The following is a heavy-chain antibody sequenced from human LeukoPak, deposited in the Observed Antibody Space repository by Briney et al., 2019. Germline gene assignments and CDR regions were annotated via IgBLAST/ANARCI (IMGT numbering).Heavy chain of an antibody. CDR2: INSDGSGI. CDR1: GFTFSRYW. CDR3: ARNYRAAPPAYFDY. J-gene: IGHJ4*02. Sequence: GGSLRLSCAASGFTFSRYWMHWVRQAPGKGLVWVSHINSDGSGISYADSVKGRFTISRDNSKNTLYLQMNSLRAEDTAVYYCARNYRAAPPAYFDYWGQGTLVTVSS. V-gene: IGHV3-74*01. D-gene: IGHD3-16*02.